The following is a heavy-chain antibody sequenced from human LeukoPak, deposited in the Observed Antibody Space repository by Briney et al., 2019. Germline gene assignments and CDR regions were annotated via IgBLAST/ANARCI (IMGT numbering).Heavy chain of an antibody. J-gene: IGHJ4*02. CDR1: GGSFSGCY. V-gene: IGHV4-34*01. CDR2: INHSGST. CDR3: ARGRWHPSVRVDY. D-gene: IGHD6-13*01. Sequence: SETLSLTCAVYGGSFSGCYWSWIRQPPGKGLEWIGEINHSGSTNYNPSLKSRVTISVDTSKNQFSLKLNSVTAADTAVYYCARGRWHPSVRVDYWGQGTLVTVSS.